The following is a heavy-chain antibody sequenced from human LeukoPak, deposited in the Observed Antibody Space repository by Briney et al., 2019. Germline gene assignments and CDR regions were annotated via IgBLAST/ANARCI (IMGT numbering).Heavy chain of an antibody. Sequence: GGSLRLSCAASGFIFSNAWMSWVRQAPGKGLEWVGRIKSKTDGSTIDYATPVKGRFTISRDDSTNTLFLQVHSLKIADTAVYYCTTVTLRPVGLWGQGTLVTVSS. CDR2: IKSKTDGSTI. D-gene: IGHD3-10*01. V-gene: IGHV3-15*05. CDR3: TTVTLRPVGL. CDR1: GFIFSNAW. J-gene: IGHJ4*02.